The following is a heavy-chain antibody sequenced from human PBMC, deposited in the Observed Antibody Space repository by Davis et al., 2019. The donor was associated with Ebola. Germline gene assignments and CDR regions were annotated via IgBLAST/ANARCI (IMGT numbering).Heavy chain of an antibody. Sequence: ASVKVSCKASGYTFTSYDINWVRQATGQGLEWMGIINPSGGSTSYAQKFQGRVTMTRDTSTSTVYMELSSLRSDDTAVYYCARDRITAPFDYWGQGTLVTVSS. V-gene: IGHV1-46*01. J-gene: IGHJ4*02. CDR1: GYTFTSYD. D-gene: IGHD1-14*01. CDR3: ARDRITAPFDY. CDR2: INPSGGST.